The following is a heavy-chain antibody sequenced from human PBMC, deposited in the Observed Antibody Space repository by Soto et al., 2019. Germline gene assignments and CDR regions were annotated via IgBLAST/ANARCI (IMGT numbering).Heavy chain of an antibody. V-gene: IGHV3-7*03. J-gene: IGHJ4*02. Sequence: EVQVVESGGGLVEPGGSLRLSCVASGFSFSTYWMSWVRQVPGTGLEWVANIKADGSETHYVDSGRGRFTISRDNAKTSLYLQVNSLRAEDTAVYYCAKGGHIHFCGQGTLVTVSS. CDR3: AKGGHIHF. CDR1: GFSFSTYW. CDR2: IKADGSET.